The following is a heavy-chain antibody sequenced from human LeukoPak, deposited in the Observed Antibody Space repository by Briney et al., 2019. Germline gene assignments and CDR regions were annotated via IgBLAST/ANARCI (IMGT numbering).Heavy chain of an antibody. J-gene: IGHJ6*02. Sequence: ASVTVSCKASGGTFSSYAISWVRQAPGQGLEWMGGIIPIFGTANYAQKLQGRVTMTTDTSTSTAYMELRSLRSDDTAVYYCAREGVPPVLRFLDSYYYYYGMDVWGQGTTVTVSS. CDR3: AREGVPPVLRFLDSYYYYYGMDV. D-gene: IGHD3-3*01. CDR1: GGTFSSYA. CDR2: IIPIFGTA. V-gene: IGHV1-69*05.